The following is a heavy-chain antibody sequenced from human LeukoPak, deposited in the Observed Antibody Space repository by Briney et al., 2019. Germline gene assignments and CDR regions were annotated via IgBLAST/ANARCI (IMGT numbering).Heavy chain of an antibody. J-gene: IGHJ4*02. CDR3: ARGPASSAWLIDY. V-gene: IGHV3-48*04. D-gene: IGHD6-19*01. CDR2: ISGSSDSI. Sequence: PGGSLRLSCVASGFTFSDQSMNWVRQVPGKGLEWLSYISGSSDSIDYADSVKGRFAISRDNAKNSLYLQMDSLRAEDTAVYYCARGPASSAWLIDYWGQGILVTVSS. CDR1: GFTFSDQS.